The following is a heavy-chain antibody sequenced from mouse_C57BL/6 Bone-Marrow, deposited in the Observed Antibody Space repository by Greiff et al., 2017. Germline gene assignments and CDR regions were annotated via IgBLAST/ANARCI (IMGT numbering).Heavy chain of an antibody. D-gene: IGHD2-1*01. CDR3: ARGGTTIY. Sequence: VQRVESGAELVRPGTSVKVSCKASGYAFTNYLIEWVKQRPGQGLEWIGVINPGSGGTNYNEKFKGKATLTADKSSSTAYMQLSSLTSEDSAVYFCARGGTTIYWGQGTTLTVSS. V-gene: IGHV1-54*01. CDR2: INPGSGGT. CDR1: GYAFTNYL. J-gene: IGHJ2*01.